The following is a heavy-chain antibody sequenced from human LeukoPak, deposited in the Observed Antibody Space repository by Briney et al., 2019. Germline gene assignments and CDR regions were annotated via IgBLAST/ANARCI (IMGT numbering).Heavy chain of an antibody. V-gene: IGHV3-23*01. J-gene: IGHJ4*02. D-gene: IGHD3-10*01. CDR3: AKNGLKMVRGVIITDYYFDY. CDR1: GFTFSSYG. Sequence: PGGSLRLSCAASGFTFSSYGMSWVRQAPGKGLEWVSAVSGSGGSTYYADPVKGRFTISRDNSKDTLYLQMNSLRAEDTAVYYCAKNGLKMVRGVIITDYYFDYWGQGTLVTVSS. CDR2: VSGSGGST.